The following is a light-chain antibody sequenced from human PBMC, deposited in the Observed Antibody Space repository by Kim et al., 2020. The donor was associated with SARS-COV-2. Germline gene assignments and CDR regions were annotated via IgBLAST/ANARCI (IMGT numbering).Light chain of an antibody. CDR3: QQSYRTQPT. Sequence: DIQMTQSPSSLSASVGDRVTITCRASQSISSYLNWYQQKPGKAPKLLIYAAYSLQSGVPSRFSGSGSGTDFTLTISSLQPEDFATYYCQQSYRTQPTFGQGTKLEI. CDR1: QSISSY. CDR2: AAY. J-gene: IGKJ2*01. V-gene: IGKV1-39*01.